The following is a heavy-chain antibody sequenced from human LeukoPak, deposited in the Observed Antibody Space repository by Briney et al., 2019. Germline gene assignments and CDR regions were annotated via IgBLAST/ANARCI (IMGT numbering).Heavy chain of an antibody. D-gene: IGHD2-21*02. CDR1: GFTFDDYA. CDR3: AIDLAYCGGDCFSGY. CDR2: ISWNSGSI. J-gene: IGHJ4*02. V-gene: IGHV3-9*01. Sequence: GGSLRLSCAASGFTFDDYAMHWVRQAPGKGLEWASGISWNSGSIGYADSVKGRFTISRDNSKNTLSLQMNSLRAEDTAVYYCAIDLAYCGGDCFSGYWGQGTLVTVSS.